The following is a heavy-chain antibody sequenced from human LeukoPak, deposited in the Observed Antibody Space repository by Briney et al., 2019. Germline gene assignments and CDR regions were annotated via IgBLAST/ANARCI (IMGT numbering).Heavy chain of an antibody. V-gene: IGHV3-23*01. CDR3: AKDLHYYVAVDV. Sequence: GGSLRLSCVASGMSFSGYAMSWVRQAPGKGLEWVSGIGSDGSTHYAESVKGRFAISRDNSKSTLYLQMNNLRADDTALYFCAKDLHYYVAVDVWGQGTTVTASS. CDR1: GMSFSGYA. D-gene: IGHD3-10*02. CDR2: IGSDGST. J-gene: IGHJ6*02.